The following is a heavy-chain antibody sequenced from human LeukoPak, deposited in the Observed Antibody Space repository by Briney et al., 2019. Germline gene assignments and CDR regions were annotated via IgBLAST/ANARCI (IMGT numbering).Heavy chain of an antibody. CDR1: GYSFTSYW. D-gene: IGHD6-19*01. J-gene: IGHJ4*02. Sequence: GESLKISCKGSGYSFTSYWIGWVRQMPGKGLEWMGIIYPGDSDTRYSPSFQGQVTTSADKSISTAYLQWSSLKASDTAMYYCARHVSTYSSGWYWGYWGQGTLVTVSS. CDR2: IYPGDSDT. V-gene: IGHV5-51*01. CDR3: ARHVSTYSSGWYWGY.